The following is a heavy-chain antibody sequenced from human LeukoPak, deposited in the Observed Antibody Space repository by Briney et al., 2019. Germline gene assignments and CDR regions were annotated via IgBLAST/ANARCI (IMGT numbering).Heavy chain of an antibody. CDR3: AKDYDSSGYYRDAFDI. Sequence: GGSLRLSCAASGFTFSNYDMHWVRQAPGKGLEWVAVITYDAINKYYADSVKGRFTISRDNSKNTLYLQMNSLRAEDTAVYYCAKDYDSSGYYRDAFDIWGQGTMVTVSS. V-gene: IGHV3-30*18. CDR2: ITYDAINK. CDR1: GFTFSNYD. D-gene: IGHD3-22*01. J-gene: IGHJ3*02.